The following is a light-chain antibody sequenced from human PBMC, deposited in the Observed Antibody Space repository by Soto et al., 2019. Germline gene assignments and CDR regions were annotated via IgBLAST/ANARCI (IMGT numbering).Light chain of an antibody. V-gene: IGKV3-15*01. Sequence: VMTQSPATLSVSPGERATLSCRASQSISSNLAWYQQKLGQAPRLFIFRASSRAIGVPARFSGSGSGTEFNMTISSLQSEDFAVYYCQQYNNWPRATFGGGTKVEIK. CDR1: QSISSN. CDR2: RAS. J-gene: IGKJ4*01. CDR3: QQYNNWPRAT.